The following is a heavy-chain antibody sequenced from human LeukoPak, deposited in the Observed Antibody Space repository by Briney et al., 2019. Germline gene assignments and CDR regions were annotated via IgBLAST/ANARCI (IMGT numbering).Heavy chain of an antibody. CDR3: AKDGVLALDY. V-gene: IGHV3-30*18. Sequence: PGRSLRLSCAASGFTFSSYGMHWVRQAPGKGLEWVAVISYDGSNKYYADSVKGRFTISRGNSKNTLYLQMNSLRAEDTAVYYCAKDGVLALDYWGQGTLVTVSS. CDR1: GFTFSSYG. J-gene: IGHJ4*02. CDR2: ISYDGSNK. D-gene: IGHD2-15*01.